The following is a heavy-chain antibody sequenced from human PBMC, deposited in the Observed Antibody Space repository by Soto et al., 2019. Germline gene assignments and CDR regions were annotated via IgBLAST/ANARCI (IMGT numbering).Heavy chain of an antibody. CDR1: GYTFTSYY. CDR3: ARDVEIGPNWFAP. D-gene: IGHD2-21*01. Sequence: ASVKVSCKASGYTFTSYYMHWVRQAPGQGLEWMGIINPSGGSTSYAQKSQGRDTMTRDTSTSTVYMELSSLRSEDTAVYYCARDVEIGPNWFAPWGQGTLVTVSS. V-gene: IGHV1-46*01. J-gene: IGHJ5*02. CDR2: INPSGGST.